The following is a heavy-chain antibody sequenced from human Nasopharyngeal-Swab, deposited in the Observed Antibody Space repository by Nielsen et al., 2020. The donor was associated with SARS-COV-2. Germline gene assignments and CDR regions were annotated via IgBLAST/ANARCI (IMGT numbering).Heavy chain of an antibody. CDR2: ISSSGRTI. V-gene: IGHV3-11*01. CDR1: GFTFSDYY. J-gene: IGHJ6*02. CDR3: AKDRDSGDDSDDYYHYYGMDV. Sequence: GESLKISCAASGFTFSDYYMSWIRQAPGKGLEWLSYISSSGRTIYYVDSVKGRFTISRDNAKNTVNLQMNSLRVEDTAIYYCAKDRDSGDDSDDYYHYYGMDVWGQGTTVTVFS. D-gene: IGHD5-12*01.